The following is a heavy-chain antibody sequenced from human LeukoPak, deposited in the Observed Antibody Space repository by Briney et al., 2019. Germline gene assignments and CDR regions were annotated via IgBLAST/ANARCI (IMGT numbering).Heavy chain of an antibody. J-gene: IGHJ4*02. V-gene: IGHV1-24*01. CDR2: FDPENGET. CDR1: GYTLTELS. D-gene: IGHD3-9*01. CDR3: ATSYYDILTGYRPLAY. Sequence: ASVKVSCKVSGYTLTELSMLWVRQAPGKGLEWMGGFDPENGETIYAQKFQGRVTMTEDTSTDTAYMELSSLRSEDTAVYYCATSYYDILTGYRPLAYWGQGTLVTVSS.